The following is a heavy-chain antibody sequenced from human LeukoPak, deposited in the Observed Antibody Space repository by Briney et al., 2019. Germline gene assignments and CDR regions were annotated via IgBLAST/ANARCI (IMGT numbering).Heavy chain of an antibody. CDR3: ARDQGGSPDY. Sequence: QPGGSLRLSCAASGFTFSSYAMSWVRQAPGKGLEWVSAISGSGGSTYYADSVKGRFTISRDNSKSTLYLHMNSLRAEDTAVYYCARDQGGSPDYWGQGTLVTVSS. J-gene: IGHJ4*02. CDR2: ISGSGGST. V-gene: IGHV3-23*01. D-gene: IGHD2-15*01. CDR1: GFTFSSYA.